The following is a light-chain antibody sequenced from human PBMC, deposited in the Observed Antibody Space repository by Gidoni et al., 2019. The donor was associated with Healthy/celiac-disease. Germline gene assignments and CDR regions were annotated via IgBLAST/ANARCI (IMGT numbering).Light chain of an antibody. CDR2: GAS. J-gene: IGKJ1*01. CDR1: QSVSSSY. Sequence: ESVLTQSPGTLSLSPGERATRSCRASQSVSSSYLAWYQQKPGQAPRLLIYGASSRATGIPDRFSGSGSGTDFTLTISRLEPEDFAVYYCQQYGSSPPGTFGQGTKVEIK. V-gene: IGKV3-20*01. CDR3: QQYGSSPPGT.